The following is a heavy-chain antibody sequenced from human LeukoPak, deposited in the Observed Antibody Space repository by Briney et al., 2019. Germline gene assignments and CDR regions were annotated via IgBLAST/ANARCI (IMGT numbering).Heavy chain of an antibody. CDR1: GYTFTGYY. J-gene: IGHJ4*02. CDR2: IHPNSGGT. V-gene: IGHV1-2*02. D-gene: IGHD5-24*01. Sequence: ASVKVSCKASGYTFTGYYLHWVRQAPGQGLEWMGWIHPNSGGTNYAQKFQGRVTMTRDTSISTAYLDLSRLRSDDTAVYYCARVVVRDANNYKDYWGQGALVTVSS. CDR3: ARVVVRDANNYKDY.